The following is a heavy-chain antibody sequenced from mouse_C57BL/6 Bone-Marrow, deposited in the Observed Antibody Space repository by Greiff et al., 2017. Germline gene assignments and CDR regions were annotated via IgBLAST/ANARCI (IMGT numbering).Heavy chain of an antibody. D-gene: IGHD2-3*01. V-gene: IGHV1-72*01. CDR3: ADGYYPYYYAMDY. CDR1: GYTFTSYW. J-gene: IGHJ4*01. Sequence: VKLMESGAELVKPGASVKLSCKASGYTFTSYWMHWVKQRPGRGLEWIGRIDPNSGGTKYNEKFKSKATLTVDKPSSTAYMQLSSLTSEDSAVYYCADGYYPYYYAMDYWGQGTSVTVSS. CDR2: IDPNSGGT.